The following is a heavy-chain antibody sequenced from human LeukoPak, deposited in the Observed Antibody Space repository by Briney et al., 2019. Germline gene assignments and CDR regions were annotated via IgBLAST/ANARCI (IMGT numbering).Heavy chain of an antibody. J-gene: IGHJ4*02. CDR3: ARDRQLVVDY. D-gene: IGHD6-6*01. V-gene: IGHV3-7*01. CDR2: IRQDGSDK. CDR1: GFTFSSYW. Sequence: GGSLRLSCAASGFTFSSYWMSWVRQAPGKGLEWVANIRQDGSDKNYVDSVEGRFTISRDNAKRSLYLQMNSLRAEDTAVYYCARDRQLVVDYWGQGTLVTVSS.